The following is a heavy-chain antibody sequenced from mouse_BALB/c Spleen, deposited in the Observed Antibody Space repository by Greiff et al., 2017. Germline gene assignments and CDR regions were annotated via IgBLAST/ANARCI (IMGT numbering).Heavy chain of an antibody. J-gene: IGHJ4*01. D-gene: IGHD1-2*01. V-gene: IGHV1S81*02. CDR2: INPSNGRT. CDR1: GYTFTSYW. CDR3: ARGALRLSLAMDY. Sequence: QVQLQQSGAELAKPGASVKMSCKASGYTFTSYWMHWVKQRPGQGLEWIGEINPSNGRTNYNEKFKSKATLTVDKSSSTAYMQLSSLTSEDSAVYYCARGALRLSLAMDYWGQGTSVTVSS.